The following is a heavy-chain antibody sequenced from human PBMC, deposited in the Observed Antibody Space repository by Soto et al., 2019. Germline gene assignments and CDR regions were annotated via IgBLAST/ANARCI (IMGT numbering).Heavy chain of an antibody. CDR1: GFTFSSYA. V-gene: IGHV3-23*01. D-gene: IGHD3-22*01. CDR3: AKDVISIGYYYNDAFDI. Sequence: PGGSLRLSCAASGFTFSSYAMSWVRQAPGKGLEWVSAISGSGGSTYYADSVKGRFTISRDNSKNTLYLQMNSLRAEDTAVYYCAKDVISIGYYYNDAFDIWGQGTMVTVSS. CDR2: ISGSGGST. J-gene: IGHJ3*02.